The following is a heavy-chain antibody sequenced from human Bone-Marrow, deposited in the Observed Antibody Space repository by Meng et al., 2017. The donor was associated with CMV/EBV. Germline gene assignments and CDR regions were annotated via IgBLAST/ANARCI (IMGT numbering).Heavy chain of an antibody. Sequence: ASVKVSCKASGYTFTKSTMHWVRQAPGQRLEWMGWINPKSGGTKYAQKFQGGVTMTRDTSITTAYMELSRLRSDDTAVYYCAKCIQWNEWLGDAFDIWGQGTMVTVSS. J-gene: IGHJ3*02. CDR3: AKCIQWNEWLGDAFDI. D-gene: IGHD3-3*01. CDR1: GYTFTKST. V-gene: IGHV1-2*02. CDR2: INPKSGGT.